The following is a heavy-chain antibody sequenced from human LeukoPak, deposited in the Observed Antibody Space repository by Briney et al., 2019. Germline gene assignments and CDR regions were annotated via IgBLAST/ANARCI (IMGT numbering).Heavy chain of an antibody. J-gene: IGHJ6*03. CDR1: GYTFTGYY. D-gene: IGHD6-19*01. Sequence: VASVKVSCKASGYTFTGYYMHWVRQAPGQGLEWMGWINPNSGGTNYAQKFQGRVTMTRDTSISTAYMELSRLRSDDTAVYYCARDNPIAVAGPHYCYYYMDVWGKGTTVTVSS. V-gene: IGHV1-2*02. CDR3: ARDNPIAVAGPHYCYYYMDV. CDR2: INPNSGGT.